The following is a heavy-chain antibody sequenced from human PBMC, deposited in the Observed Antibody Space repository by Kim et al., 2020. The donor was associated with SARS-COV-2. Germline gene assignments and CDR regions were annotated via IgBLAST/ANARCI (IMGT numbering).Heavy chain of an antibody. D-gene: IGHD3-10*01. CDR2: INHSGST. CDR1: GGSFSGYY. J-gene: IGHJ6*02. CDR3: AGFCGLRWFGELLSRDGMDV. V-gene: IGHV4-34*01. Sequence: SETLSLTCAVYGGSFSGYYWSWIRQPPGKGLEWIGEINHSGSTNYNPSLKSRVTISVDTSKNQFSLKLSSVTAADTAVYYCAGFCGLRWFGELLSRDGMDVWGQGTTVTVSS.